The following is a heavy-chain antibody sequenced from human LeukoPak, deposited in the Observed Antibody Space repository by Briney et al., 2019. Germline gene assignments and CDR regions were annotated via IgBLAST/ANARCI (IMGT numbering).Heavy chain of an antibody. Sequence: SVKVSCKASGGTFSSYAISWVRQAPGQGLEWMGRIIPILGIANYAQKFQGRVTITADKSTSTAYMELSSLRSEDTAVYYCARRPQRLVRPLDYWGQGTLVTVSS. CDR3: ARRPQRLVRPLDY. J-gene: IGHJ4*02. CDR2: IIPILGIA. D-gene: IGHD6-19*01. CDR1: GGTFSSYA. V-gene: IGHV1-69*04.